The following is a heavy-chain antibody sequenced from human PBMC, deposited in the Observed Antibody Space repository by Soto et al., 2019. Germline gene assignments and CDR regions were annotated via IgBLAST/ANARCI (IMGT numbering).Heavy chain of an antibody. CDR1: GFTFSSYA. D-gene: IGHD3-3*01. V-gene: IGHV3-23*01. CDR2: ISGSGGST. Sequence: GGSLRLSCAASGFTFSSYAMSWVRQAPGKGLEWVSAISGSGGSTYYADSVKGRFTISRDNSKNTLYLQMNSLRAEDTAVYYCAKDRLRQPYDFWMDYWRQGTLVTVSS. CDR3: AKDRLRQPYDFWMDY. J-gene: IGHJ4*02.